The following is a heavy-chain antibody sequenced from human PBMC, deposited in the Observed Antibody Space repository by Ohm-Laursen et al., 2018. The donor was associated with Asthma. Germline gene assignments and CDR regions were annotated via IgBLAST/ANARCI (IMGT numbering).Heavy chain of an antibody. J-gene: IGHJ4*02. CDR3: AKDIEIYYGSGNAAFDY. V-gene: IGHV3-23*01. D-gene: IGHD3-10*01. CDR2: ISGSGGST. Sequence: SLRLSCAASGFTFSSYAMSWVRQAPGKGLEWVSAISGSGGSTYYADSVKGRFTISRDNSKNSLYLQMNSLRAEDTALYYCAKDIEIYYGSGNAAFDYWGQGTLVTVSS. CDR1: GFTFSSYA.